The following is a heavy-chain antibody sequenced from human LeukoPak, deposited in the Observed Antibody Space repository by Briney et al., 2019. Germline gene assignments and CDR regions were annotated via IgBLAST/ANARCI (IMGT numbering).Heavy chain of an antibody. CDR2: INPSGGST. D-gene: IGHD3-22*01. V-gene: IGHV1-46*01. CDR3: ARADDYYDSSGYSAHFDY. Sequence: ASVKVSCKASGYTFTSYCMHWVRQAPGQGLEWMGIINPSGGSTSYAQKFQGRVTMTRDTSTSTVYMELSSLRSEDTAVYYCARADDYYDSSGYSAHFDYWGQGTLVTVSS. J-gene: IGHJ4*02. CDR1: GYTFTSYC.